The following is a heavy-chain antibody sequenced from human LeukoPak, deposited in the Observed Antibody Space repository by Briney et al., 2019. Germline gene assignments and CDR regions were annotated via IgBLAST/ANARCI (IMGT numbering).Heavy chain of an antibody. Sequence: KPSETPSLTCTVSGGSISSSSYYRGWIRQPPGKGLEWIGSIYYSGSTYYNPSLKSRVTISVDTSKNQFSLKLSSVTAADTAVYYCARPMVRGALDYWGQGTLVTVSS. D-gene: IGHD3-10*01. V-gene: IGHV4-39*01. CDR3: ARPMVRGALDY. CDR2: IYYSGST. J-gene: IGHJ4*02. CDR1: GGSISSSSYY.